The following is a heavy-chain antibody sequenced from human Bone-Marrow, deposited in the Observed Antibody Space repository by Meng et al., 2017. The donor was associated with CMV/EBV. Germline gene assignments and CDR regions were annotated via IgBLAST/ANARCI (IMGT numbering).Heavy chain of an antibody. D-gene: IGHD3-22*01. J-gene: IGHJ6*02. CDR2: ISSSSGYI. CDR3: ARNRITMIVDGMDV. Sequence: GESLKISCGASGFTFSSYSMNWVRQAPGKGLGWVSSISSSSGYIYYADSVKGRFTISRDNAKNSLYLQMNSLRAEDTAVYFCARNRITMIVDGMDVWGQGTTVTVSS. CDR1: GFTFSSYS. V-gene: IGHV3-21*01.